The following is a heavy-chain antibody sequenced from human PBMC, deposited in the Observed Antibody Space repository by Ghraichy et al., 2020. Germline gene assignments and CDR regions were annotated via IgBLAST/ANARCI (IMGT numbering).Heavy chain of an antibody. V-gene: IGHV1-58*02. Sequence: SVKVSCKASGFTFTSSAMQWVRQARGQRLEWIGWIVVGSGNTNYAQKFQERVTITRDMSTSTAYMELSSLRSEDTAVYYCAADPHYDSSGYYYVEAFDIWGQGTMVTVSS. CDR2: IVVGSGNT. D-gene: IGHD3-22*01. CDR1: GFTFTSSA. J-gene: IGHJ3*02. CDR3: AADPHYDSSGYYYVEAFDI.